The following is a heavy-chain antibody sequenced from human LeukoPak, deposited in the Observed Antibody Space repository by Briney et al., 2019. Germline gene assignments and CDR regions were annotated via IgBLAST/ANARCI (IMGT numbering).Heavy chain of an antibody. CDR1: GYTFTSYD. CDR3: ARDGYSGYDGLNWFDP. CDR2: MNPNSGNT. Sequence: GASVKVSCKASGYTFTSYDINWVRQATGQGLEWMGWMNPNSGNTGYAQKFQGRVAMTRNTSISTAYMELSSLRSEDTAVYYCARDGYSGYDGLNWFDPWGQGTLVTVSS. V-gene: IGHV1-8*01. J-gene: IGHJ5*02. D-gene: IGHD5-12*01.